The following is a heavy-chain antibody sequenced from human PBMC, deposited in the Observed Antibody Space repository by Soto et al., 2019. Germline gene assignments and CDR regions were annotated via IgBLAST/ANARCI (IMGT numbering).Heavy chain of an antibody. CDR3: ARAGRRDIVATTSYGMDV. V-gene: IGHV4-34*01. CDR1: GGCLSGYY. J-gene: IGHJ6*02. Sequence: EPLSLTCADYGGCLSGYYWSWIRQPPGKGLEWIGEINHSGSTNYNPSLKSRVTISVDTSRNQFSLKLSYVTDADTAVYYCARAGRRDIVATTSYGMDVWGQGTTVTVSS. CDR2: INHSGST. D-gene: IGHD5-12*01.